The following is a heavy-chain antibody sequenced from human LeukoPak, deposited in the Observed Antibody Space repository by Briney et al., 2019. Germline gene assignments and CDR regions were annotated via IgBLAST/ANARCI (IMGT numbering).Heavy chain of an antibody. CDR2: INPNSGGT. CDR3: SRGVTGILYYYYYMDV. Sequence: ASVKVSCKASGYTFTGYYMHWVRQAPGQGLEWMGWINPNSGGTNYAQKFQGKVTMARDTYISTAYMELSRLRADDTAVYYCSRGVTGILYYYYYMDVGGKGSTVTVSS. J-gene: IGHJ6*03. D-gene: IGHD1-20*01. CDR1: GYTFTGYY. V-gene: IGHV1-2*02.